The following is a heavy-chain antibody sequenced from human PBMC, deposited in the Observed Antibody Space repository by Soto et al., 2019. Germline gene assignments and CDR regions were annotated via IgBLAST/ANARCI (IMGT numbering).Heavy chain of an antibody. D-gene: IGHD5-12*01. V-gene: IGHV3-73*01. CDR2: IRNKANNYAQ. Sequence: PGGCLRQSRSACVPTLSGSLLFRVRQANGKGLESVGRIRNKANNYAQAYAPVVKCKFTISRDDSKNTAYLQMISLKTEDTAVYYCTSLYSDKKYSFDYWGQGTLVTVSS. J-gene: IGHJ4*02. CDR3: TSLYSDKKYSFDY. CDR1: VPTLSGSL.